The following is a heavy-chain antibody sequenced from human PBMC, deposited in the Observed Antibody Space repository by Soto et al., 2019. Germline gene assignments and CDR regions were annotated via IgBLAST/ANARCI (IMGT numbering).Heavy chain of an antibody. V-gene: IGHV3-74*01. CDR3: ADSWLPTSY. Sequence: PXGSLRLXCAASGFSFGHYGMHWVRQAPGKGLVWVSRISPDGRTTTYADSVKGRFTISRDNAKSTLYLQMNSLTVEDGAVYYCADSWLPTSYWGPGTLVTVSS. J-gene: IGHJ4*02. CDR2: ISPDGRTT. CDR1: GFSFGHYG. D-gene: IGHD3-10*01.